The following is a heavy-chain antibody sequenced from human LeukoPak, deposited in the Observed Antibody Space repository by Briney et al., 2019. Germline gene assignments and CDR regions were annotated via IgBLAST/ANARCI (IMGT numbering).Heavy chain of an antibody. Sequence: PGRPLRLSCAASGFTFSSYGMHWVRQAPGKGLEWVAVISYDGSNKYYADSVKGRFTISRDNSKNTLYLQMNSLRAEDTAVYYCAKDRYYYDSSGSTYFDYWGQGTLVTVSS. CDR3: AKDRYYYDSSGSTYFDY. J-gene: IGHJ4*02. D-gene: IGHD3-22*01. V-gene: IGHV3-30*18. CDR2: ISYDGSNK. CDR1: GFTFSSYG.